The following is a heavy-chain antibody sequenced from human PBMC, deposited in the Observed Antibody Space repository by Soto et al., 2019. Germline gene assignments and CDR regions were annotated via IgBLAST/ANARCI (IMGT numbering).Heavy chain of an antibody. J-gene: IGHJ5*02. CDR3: AREEGDSGTYANNWFDP. V-gene: IGHV4-4*07. CDR1: GGSISNYY. CDR2: IYPSGTT. D-gene: IGHD1-26*01. Sequence: SETLSLTCTVSGGSISNYYWSWIRQPAGKGLEWIGRIYPSGTTTYNPSLTSRVTMSVDTSRNQISLKVSSVTAADTAVYYCAREEGDSGTYANNWFDPWGQGTPPTVSS.